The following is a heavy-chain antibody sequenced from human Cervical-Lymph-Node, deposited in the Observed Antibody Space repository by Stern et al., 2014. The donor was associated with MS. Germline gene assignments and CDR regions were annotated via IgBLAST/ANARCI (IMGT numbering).Heavy chain of an antibody. V-gene: IGHV3-30*03. Sequence: VQLVQSGGGVVQPGRSLTLSCAASGFSLSNSGMHWVRQPPGKGLEWVAVMSFVGGNRKYGDSVKGRFSISRDIANNTLFLQMNSLSPEDTAVYYCMGVGDAMHVWGQGTTVIVSS. CDR1: GFSLSNSG. J-gene: IGHJ6*02. CDR3: MGVGDAMHV. CDR2: MSFVGGNR.